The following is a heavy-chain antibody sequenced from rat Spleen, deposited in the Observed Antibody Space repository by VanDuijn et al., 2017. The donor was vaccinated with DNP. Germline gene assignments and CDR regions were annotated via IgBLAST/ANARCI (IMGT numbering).Heavy chain of an antibody. CDR3: ARWHLYLSYFDY. D-gene: IGHD1-2*01. V-gene: IGHV2-16*01. CDR1: GFSLTNYG. J-gene: IGHJ2*01. Sequence: QVQLKESGPGLVQPSRTLSLTCTVSGFSLTNYGVSWVRQPPGKGLEWIAAIWGGGSTDYNSALKSRPRIIRDTSKSQVLLEMNSLKTEDTAMYFCARWHLYLSYFDYWGQGVMVTVSS. CDR2: IWGGGST.